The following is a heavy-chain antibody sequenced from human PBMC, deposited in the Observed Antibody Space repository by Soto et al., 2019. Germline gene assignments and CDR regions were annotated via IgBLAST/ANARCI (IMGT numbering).Heavy chain of an antibody. CDR3: AKARGDWPNWFDP. D-gene: IGHD3-10*01. J-gene: IGHJ5*02. CDR2: ISYDGSNK. V-gene: IGHV3-30*18. Sequence: QVQLVESGGGVVQPGRSLRLSCAASGFTFSSYGMHWVRQAPGKGLEWVAVISYDGSNKYYADSVKGRFTISRDNSKNTLYLQMNSLRAEDTAVYYCAKARGDWPNWFDPWGQGTLVTVSS. CDR1: GFTFSSYG.